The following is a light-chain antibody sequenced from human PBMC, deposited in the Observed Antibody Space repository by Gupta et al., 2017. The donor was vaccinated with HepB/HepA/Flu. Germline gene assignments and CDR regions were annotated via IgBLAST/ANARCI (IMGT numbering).Light chain of an antibody. CDR3: QQDDNPPLT. Sequence: DIQMTQSPSSLSASVGDRVTITSHASQDISNYLNWYQQKPGNAPKLLIYDASNWETGVPSRFSGSGSGTDFTFTISSLQPEDIATYYCQQDDNPPLTFGGGTKVEIK. CDR1: QDISNY. J-gene: IGKJ4*01. CDR2: DAS. V-gene: IGKV1-33*01.